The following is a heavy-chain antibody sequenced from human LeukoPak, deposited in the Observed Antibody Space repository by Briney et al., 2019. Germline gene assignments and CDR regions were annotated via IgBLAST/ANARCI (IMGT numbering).Heavy chain of an antibody. J-gene: IGHJ5*02. CDR1: GYTFENYD. CDR3: ARAPGNYVHWFDP. CDR2: LDPNSGKT. D-gene: IGHD3-10*02. V-gene: IGHV1-8*01. Sequence: ASVKVSCKASGYTFENYDINWVRQATGHGLEWMGWLDPNSGKTGYAQNFQGRLNMTRNTSINTAYMELSSLRSEDTAVYYCARAPGNYVHWFDPWGQGTLVTVSS.